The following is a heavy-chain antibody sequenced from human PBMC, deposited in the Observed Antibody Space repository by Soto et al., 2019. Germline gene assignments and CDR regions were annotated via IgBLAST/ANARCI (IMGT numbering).Heavy chain of an antibody. CDR2: IYYSGST. D-gene: IGHD2-15*01. V-gene: IGHV4-59*01. J-gene: IGHJ5*02. CDR1: GGSISSFS. Sequence: PSQTLSLTCTVSGGSISSFSWSWSRQPPGKGLEWIGYIYYSGSTNYNPSLKSRVTISVDTSKNQFSLKLSSVTAADTAVYYCARRYCSGGSCYLQYNWFDPWGQGTLVTVS. CDR3: ARRYCSGGSCYLQYNWFDP.